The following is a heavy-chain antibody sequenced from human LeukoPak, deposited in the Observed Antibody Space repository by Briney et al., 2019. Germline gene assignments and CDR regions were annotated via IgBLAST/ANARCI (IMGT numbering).Heavy chain of an antibody. D-gene: IGHD1-26*01. CDR1: GFTFSSYW. CDR3: ARVKGGSYYGTAEGFDY. J-gene: IGHJ4*02. CDR2: INSDGSST. V-gene: IGHV3-74*01. Sequence: PGGSLRLSCAASGFTFSSYWMHWVRQGPGKGRVWVSRINSDGSSTTYADSVKGRFTISRDNAKNTLYLQMNSLRAEDTAVYYCARVKGGSYYGTAEGFDYWGQGTLVTVSS.